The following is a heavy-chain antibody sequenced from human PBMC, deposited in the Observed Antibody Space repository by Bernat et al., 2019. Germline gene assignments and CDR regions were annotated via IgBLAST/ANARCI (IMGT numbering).Heavy chain of an antibody. Sequence: QVQLVESGGGVVQPGRSLRLSCAASGFTFSTYAMHWVRQAPGKGLEWVAVMSYDGSNKYYADSVEGRFTISRDNSENTLYLQMNSLRAEDTAIYYGARDAQYSSSYYYYYMDVWGKGTTVTVSS. J-gene: IGHJ6*03. CDR1: GFTFSTYA. V-gene: IGHV3-30*01. D-gene: IGHD6-6*01. CDR3: ARDAQYSSSYYYYYMDV. CDR2: MSYDGSNK.